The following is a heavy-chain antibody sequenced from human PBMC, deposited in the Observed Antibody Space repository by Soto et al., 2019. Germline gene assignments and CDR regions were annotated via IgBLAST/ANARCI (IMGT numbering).Heavy chain of an antibody. CDR2: IIPIFGTA. CDR3: ARYPEGIAAAGREDYYYGMDV. V-gene: IGHV1-69*13. CDR1: GGTFSSYA. Sequence: ASVKVSCKASGGTFSSYAISWVRQAPGQGLEWMGGIIPIFGTANYAQKFQGRVTITADESTSTAYMELSSLRSEDTAVYYCARYPEGIAAAGREDYYYGMDVWGQGTTVTVSS. J-gene: IGHJ6*02. D-gene: IGHD6-13*01.